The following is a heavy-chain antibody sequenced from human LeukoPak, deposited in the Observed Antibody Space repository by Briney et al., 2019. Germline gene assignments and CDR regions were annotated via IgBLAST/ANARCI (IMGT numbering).Heavy chain of an antibody. Sequence: PSETLSLTCAVYGGSFSGYYWSWIRQPPGKGLEWIGEINHSGSTNYNPSLKSRVTISVDTSKNQFSLKLSSVTAADTAVYHCARASQGSSPSLDYWGQGTLVTVSS. D-gene: IGHD6-6*01. CDR2: INHSGST. J-gene: IGHJ4*02. V-gene: IGHV4-34*01. CDR1: GGSFSGYY. CDR3: ARASQGSSPSLDY.